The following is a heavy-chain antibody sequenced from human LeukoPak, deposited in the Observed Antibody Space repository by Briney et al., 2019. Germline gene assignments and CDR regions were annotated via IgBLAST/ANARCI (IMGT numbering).Heavy chain of an antibody. CDR1: GFTFSSYA. CDR2: ISYDGSNK. V-gene: IGHV3-30*04. D-gene: IGHD3-3*01. CDR3: ARLDYRKWGGSDFWSGTDHDY. J-gene: IGHJ4*02. Sequence: PGGSLRLSCAASGFTFSSYAMHWVRQAPGKGLEWVAVISYDGSNKYYADSVKGRFTISRDNSKNTLYLQMNSLRAEDTAVYYCARLDYRKWGGSDFWSGTDHDYWGQGTLVTVSS.